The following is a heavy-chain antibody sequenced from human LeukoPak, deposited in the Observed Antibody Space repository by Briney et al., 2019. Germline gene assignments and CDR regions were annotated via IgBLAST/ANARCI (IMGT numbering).Heavy chain of an antibody. CDR3: AKDPVYGSGQSHPSDY. Sequence: GGSLRLSCAASGFTFGDFGMSWVRQAPGKGLEWVSDINWNGGSTGYADSVKGRFTISRDNAKNSLYLQMNSLRGEDTAVYYCAKDPVYGSGQSHPSDYWGQGTLVTVSS. J-gene: IGHJ4*02. CDR1: GFTFGDFG. CDR2: INWNGGST. V-gene: IGHV3-20*04. D-gene: IGHD3-3*01.